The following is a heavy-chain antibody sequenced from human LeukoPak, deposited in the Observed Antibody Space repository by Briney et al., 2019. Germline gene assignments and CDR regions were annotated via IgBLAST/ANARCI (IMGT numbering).Heavy chain of an antibody. CDR1: GFTFSSYG. V-gene: IGHV3-23*01. D-gene: IGHD3-10*01. J-gene: IGHJ4*02. CDR3: AKGPLNLHYYGSVTYYFDY. CDR2: ISGSGGST. Sequence: GGSLRLSCAASGFTFSSYGMSWVRQAPGKGLEWVSAISGSGGSTYYADSVKGRFTISRDNSKNTLYLQMNSLGAEDTAVYYCAKGPLNLHYYGSVTYYFDYWGQGTLVTVSS.